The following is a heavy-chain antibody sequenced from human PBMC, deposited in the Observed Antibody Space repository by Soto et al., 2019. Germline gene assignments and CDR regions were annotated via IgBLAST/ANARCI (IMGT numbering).Heavy chain of an antibody. J-gene: IGHJ4*02. CDR2: IHHSGST. V-gene: IGHV4-30-2*01. Sequence: QLQLQESGSGLVKPSQTLSLTCAVSGGSISSGGYSWSWLRQPPGKGLEWIGYIHHSGSTYYNPSLKSRVTISVDRSKNQFSLKLSSVTAADTAVYYCARDPGRWGQGTLVTVSS. CDR3: ARDPGR. CDR1: GGSISSGGYS.